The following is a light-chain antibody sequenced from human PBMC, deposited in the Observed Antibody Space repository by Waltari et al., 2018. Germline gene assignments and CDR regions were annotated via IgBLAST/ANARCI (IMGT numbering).Light chain of an antibody. J-gene: IGKJ2*01. CDR3: QQFGGSPKYT. CDR1: QSISNNY. V-gene: IGKV3-20*01. CDR2: AVS. Sequence: EIVLTQSPDTLSLSPGERATLSCRASQSISNNYLAWYQAKPGQAPRLLIYAVSPRATGIPDRFSGGGSGTDFTLTISRLEPEDFAVYYCQQFGGSPKYTFGQGTKLEIK.